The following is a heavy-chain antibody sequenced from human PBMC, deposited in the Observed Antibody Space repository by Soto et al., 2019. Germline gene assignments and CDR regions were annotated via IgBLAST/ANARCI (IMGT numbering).Heavy chain of an antibody. Sequence: PSETLSLTCTVSGGSISDDTYYWGWIRQPPGKGLEWIGYIYYSDSINYNPSLKSRVIISDDTSKNQFFLRLSSVTAADTAVYYCARAYYDSSGYSLDPWGQGILVTVSS. J-gene: IGHJ5*02. CDR3: ARAYYDSSGYSLDP. D-gene: IGHD3-22*01. CDR1: GGSISDDTYY. V-gene: IGHV4-61*01. CDR2: IYYSDSI.